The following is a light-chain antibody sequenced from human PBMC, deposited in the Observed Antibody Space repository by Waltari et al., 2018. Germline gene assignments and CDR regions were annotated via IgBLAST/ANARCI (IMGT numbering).Light chain of an antibody. CDR1: SRDVGSYNL. Sequence: QSALTQPASVSGSPGQSITISCTGTSRDVGSYNLVHRYQQHPGKAPKLMIYEVSKRPSGVSNRFSGSKSGNTASLTISGRQAEDEADYYCCSYAGSSTHVVFGGGTKLTVL. V-gene: IGLV2-23*02. CDR2: EVS. J-gene: IGLJ2*01. CDR3: CSYAGSSTHVV.